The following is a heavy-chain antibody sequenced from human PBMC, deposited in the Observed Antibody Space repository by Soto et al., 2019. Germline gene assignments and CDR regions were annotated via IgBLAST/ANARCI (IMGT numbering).Heavy chain of an antibody. V-gene: IGHV1-69*02. CDR1: GGTFSRYT. Sequence: QVQLVQSGAEVKKPGSSVKVSCKASGGTFSRYTISWVRQAPGQGLEWMGRIIPILGIPNYAQKFQGRVTITADKSTSTVYMELSRLRSEDTAVYYCASCITMVRGAIDWYFDLWGRGTLVTVSS. J-gene: IGHJ2*01. D-gene: IGHD3-10*01. CDR2: IIPILGIP. CDR3: ASCITMVRGAIDWYFDL.